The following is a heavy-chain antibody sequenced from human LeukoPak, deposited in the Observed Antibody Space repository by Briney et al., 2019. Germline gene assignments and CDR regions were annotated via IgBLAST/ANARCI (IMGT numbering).Heavy chain of an antibody. CDR3: ARDKGSWSLAGLDAFDI. CDR2: ISSSGSTI. CDR1: GFTFSSYA. V-gene: IGHV3-11*01. J-gene: IGHJ3*02. D-gene: IGHD6-13*01. Sequence: KPGGSLRLSCAASGFTFSSYAMSWIRQAPGKGLEWVSYISSSGSTIYYADSVKGRFTISRDNAKNSLYLQMNSLRAEDTAVYYCARDKGSWSLAGLDAFDIWGQGTMVTVSS.